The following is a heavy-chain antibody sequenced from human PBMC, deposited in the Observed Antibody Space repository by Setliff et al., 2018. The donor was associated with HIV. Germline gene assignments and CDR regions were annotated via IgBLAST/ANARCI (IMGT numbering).Heavy chain of an antibody. V-gene: IGHV3-49*04. J-gene: IGHJ4*02. Sequence: GGSLRLSCTTSGFIFGDYAMSWVRQAPGKGPQWVAFTRSKAYGGTTEYAASVKGRFTISRDDSKNIAYLQMGSLKTEDTAVYFCTRYKLTSVMSNFDYWGLGTLVTVSS. CDR2: TRSKAYGGTT. CDR3: TRYKLTSVMSNFDY. D-gene: IGHD4-17*01. CDR1: GFIFGDYA.